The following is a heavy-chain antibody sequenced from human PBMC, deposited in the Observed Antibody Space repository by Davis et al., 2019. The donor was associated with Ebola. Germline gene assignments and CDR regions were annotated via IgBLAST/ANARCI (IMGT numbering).Heavy chain of an antibody. J-gene: IGHJ6*02. V-gene: IGHV3-74*01. CDR3: ASAPPYYYGMDV. CDR1: GFTFSSYW. Sequence: HTGGSLRLSCAASGFTFSSYWMHWVRQAPGKGLVWVSRINSDGSSTSYADSVKGRFTISRDNAKNTLYLQMNSLRAEDTAVYYCASAPPYYYGMDVWGQGTTVTVSS. CDR2: INSDGSST.